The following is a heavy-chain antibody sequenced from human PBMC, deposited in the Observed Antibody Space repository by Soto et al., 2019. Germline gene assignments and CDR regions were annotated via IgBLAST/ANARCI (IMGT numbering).Heavy chain of an antibody. Sequence: QVQLVQSGAELRKPGASVKVSCQASGYSFAYYGINWVRQAPGQGLEWMAWINPSNGHRNSAQTFDDRLTMTTATSTNTVYMELRSLKSDDPAIYYCARDRLRGYDNSGFFSWGQGTLVTVSS. D-gene: IGHD3-22*01. CDR2: INPSNGHR. J-gene: IGHJ5*02. CDR1: GYSFAYYG. V-gene: IGHV1-18*01. CDR3: ARDRLRGYDNSGFFS.